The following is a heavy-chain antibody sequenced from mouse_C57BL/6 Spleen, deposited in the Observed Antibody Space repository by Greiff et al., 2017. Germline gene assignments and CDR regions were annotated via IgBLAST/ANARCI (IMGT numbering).Heavy chain of an antibody. CDR3: ARDSSGWYFDV. J-gene: IGHJ1*03. D-gene: IGHD3-2*01. CDR1: GYTFTDYN. CDR2: INPNNGGT. Sequence: EVHLQQSGPELVKPGASVKIPCKASGYTFTDYNMDWVKQSHGKSLEWIGDINPNNGGTIYNQKFKGKATLTVDKSSSTAYMELRSLTSEDTAVYYCARDSSGWYFDVWGTGTTVTVSS. V-gene: IGHV1-18*01.